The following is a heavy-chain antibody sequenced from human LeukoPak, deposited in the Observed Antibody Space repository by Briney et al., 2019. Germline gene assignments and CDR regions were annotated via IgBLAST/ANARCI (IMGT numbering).Heavy chain of an antibody. Sequence: SETLSLTCAVYGGSFSGYYWSWIRQPPGKGLEWIGEINHSGSTNYNPSLKSRVTISVDTSKNQFSLKLSSVTAADTAVYYCARVGYSYGYWRYYFDYWGQGTLVTVS. D-gene: IGHD5-18*01. J-gene: IGHJ4*02. V-gene: IGHV4-34*01. CDR2: INHSGST. CDR1: GGSFSGYY. CDR3: ARVGYSYGYWRYYFDY.